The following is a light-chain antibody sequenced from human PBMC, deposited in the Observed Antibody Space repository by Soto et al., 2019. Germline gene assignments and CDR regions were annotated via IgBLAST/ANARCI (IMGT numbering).Light chain of an antibody. Sequence: EIVMTQSPGTLSLSPGERATLSCRASQTVNNNLAWYQQKPGQAPRLFMFRTSSRATGVPARFSGSGSGTEFNLTISSLQSEDFAVYYCQQYNNWSRATFGGGTRVETK. CDR3: QQYNNWSRAT. CDR1: QTVNNN. J-gene: IGKJ4*01. CDR2: RTS. V-gene: IGKV3-15*01.